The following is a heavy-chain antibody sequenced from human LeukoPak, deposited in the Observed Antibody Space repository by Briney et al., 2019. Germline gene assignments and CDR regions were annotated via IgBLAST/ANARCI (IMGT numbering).Heavy chain of an antibody. CDR1: GYSFTSYW. Sequence: GESLKISCKGSGYSFTSYWIGWVRQMPGKGLEWMGILYPGDSDTRYSPSFQGQVTISADKSISTAYLQWSSLKASDTAMYYCARQGDYDSSGYYPNWFDPWGQGTLVTVSS. V-gene: IGHV5-51*01. D-gene: IGHD3-22*01. J-gene: IGHJ5*02. CDR3: ARQGDYDSSGYYPNWFDP. CDR2: LYPGDSDT.